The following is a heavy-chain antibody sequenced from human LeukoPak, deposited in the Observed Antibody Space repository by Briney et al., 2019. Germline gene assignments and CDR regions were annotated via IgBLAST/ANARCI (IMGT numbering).Heavy chain of an antibody. CDR1: GGTFSSYA. CDR2: IIPIFGTA. CDR3: ARDHTVACIFFRVCGMDV. D-gene: IGHD6-19*01. V-gene: IGHV1-69*06. Sequence: ASVKVSCKASGGTFSSYAISWVRQAPGQGLEWMGGIIPIFGTANYAQKFQGRVTITADKSTSTAYMELGSLRSEDTAVCYCARDHTVACIFFRVCGMDVWGKGTTVTVSS. J-gene: IGHJ6*04.